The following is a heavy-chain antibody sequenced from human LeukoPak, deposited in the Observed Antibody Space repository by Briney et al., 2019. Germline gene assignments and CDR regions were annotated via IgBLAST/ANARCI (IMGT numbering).Heavy chain of an antibody. CDR1: GGSISSGSYY. J-gene: IGHJ3*02. CDR3: ARREYSSGIDAFDI. V-gene: IGHV4-61*02. Sequence: NPSQTLSLTCTVSGGSISSGSYYWSWIRQPAGKGPEWIGRINTSGSTNYNPSLNSRVTISADRPKNQFSLKLSSVTAADTAVYYCARREYSSGIDAFDIWGQGTMVTVSS. CDR2: INTSGST. D-gene: IGHD3-22*01.